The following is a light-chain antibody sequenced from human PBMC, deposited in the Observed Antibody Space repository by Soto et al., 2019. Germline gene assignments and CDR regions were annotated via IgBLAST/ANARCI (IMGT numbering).Light chain of an antibody. J-gene: IGLJ2*01. CDR2: DVT. CDR3: SSYTSRSTLVV. Sequence: QSALTQPASVSGSPGQSITISCTGTSSDVGGYNYVSWYQQHPGKAPKLMIFDVTNRPSGVSNRFSGPKSGNTASLTISGLQAEDEADYYCSSYTSRSTLVVFGGGTKLTVL. V-gene: IGLV2-14*01. CDR1: SSDVGGYNY.